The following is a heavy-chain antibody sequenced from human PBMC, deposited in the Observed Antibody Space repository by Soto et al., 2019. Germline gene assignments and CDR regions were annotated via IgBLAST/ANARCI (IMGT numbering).Heavy chain of an antibody. Sequence: SETLSLTCAVYGGSFSGYYWSWIRQPPGKGLEWIGEINHSGSTNYNPSLKSRVTISVDTSKNQFSLRLSSVTAADTAVYYSARLSIVGVPAASFRYYYYMDVWGKGTTVTVSS. CDR1: GGSFSGYY. D-gene: IGHD2-2*01. CDR2: INHSGST. CDR3: ARLSIVGVPAASFRYYYYMDV. V-gene: IGHV4-34*01. J-gene: IGHJ6*03.